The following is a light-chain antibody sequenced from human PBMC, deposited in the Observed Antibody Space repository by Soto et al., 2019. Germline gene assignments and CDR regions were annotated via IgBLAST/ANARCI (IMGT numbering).Light chain of an antibody. J-gene: IGLJ3*02. CDR3: SSFAGWNNCWV. CDR2: EVS. V-gene: IGLV2-8*01. Sequence: QSALTQPPSASGSPGQSVTISCTGTSSDVGAYNYVSWFQQHPGKAPKLMIYEVSKRPSGVPDRFSGSKSGNTASLTVSGLQAEDEADYYYSSFAGWNNCWVFGGGTKLTVL. CDR1: SSDVGAYNY.